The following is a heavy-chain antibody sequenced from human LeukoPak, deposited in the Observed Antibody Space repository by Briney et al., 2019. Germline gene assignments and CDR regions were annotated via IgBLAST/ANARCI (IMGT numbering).Heavy chain of an antibody. J-gene: IGHJ5*02. CDR1: GDSMTSSTHY. D-gene: IGHD6-13*01. Sequence: PSETLSLTCTVSGDSMTSSTHYWVWIRQPPGKGLEWIGSIYYDGSTNYNPSLKSRVTISVDTSKNQFSLKLSSVTAADTAVYYCARGWTIPRSSSWYRWGQGTLVTVSS. CDR2: IYYDGST. CDR3: ARGWTIPRSSSWYR. V-gene: IGHV4-39*07.